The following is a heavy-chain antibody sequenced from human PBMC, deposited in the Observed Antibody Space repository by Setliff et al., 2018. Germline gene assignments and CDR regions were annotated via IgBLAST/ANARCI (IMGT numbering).Heavy chain of an antibody. D-gene: IGHD2-15*01. CDR3: ARDRPMVVVADNLALFDY. CDR1: GYILTRYR. J-gene: IGHJ4*02. V-gene: IGHV1-18*01. CDR2: ISTRNDDT. Sequence: ASVKVSCKASGYILTRYRITWVRQSPGQGLEWMGWISTRNDDTGYAQKFKGRVTLTTDTSTNTAYMELRSLRSDDTAVYYCARDRPMVVVADNLALFDYWGQGTLVTVSS.